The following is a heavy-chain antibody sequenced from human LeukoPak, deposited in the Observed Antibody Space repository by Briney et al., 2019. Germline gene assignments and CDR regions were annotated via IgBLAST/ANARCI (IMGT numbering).Heavy chain of an antibody. J-gene: IGHJ4*02. CDR3: ARDLLDY. CDR1: GFTFSSYA. CDR2: ISYDGSNK. Sequence: GGSLRLSCAASGFTFSSYAMHWVRQAPGKGLEWVAVISYDGSNKYYADSVKGRFTISRDNSKNTLYLQMNSLRAEDTAVYYCARDLLDYWGQGTLVTVSS. V-gene: IGHV3-30-3*01.